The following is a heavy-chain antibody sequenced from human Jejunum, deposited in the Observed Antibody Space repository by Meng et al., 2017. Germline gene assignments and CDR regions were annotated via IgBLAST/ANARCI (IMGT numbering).Heavy chain of an antibody. Sequence: SETLSLTCTVSGGSISSDYWSWIRQPPGKGLEWIGYISHSGSTNYNPSLKSPVTISVDTSKDQFSLKLNSVTAADTAVYYCASVFSSDWRNFYYYGLDVWGQGTTVTVSS. CDR2: ISHSGST. D-gene: IGHD6-25*01. V-gene: IGHV4-59*01. CDR1: GGSISSDY. J-gene: IGHJ6*02. CDR3: ASVFSSDWRNFYYYGLDV.